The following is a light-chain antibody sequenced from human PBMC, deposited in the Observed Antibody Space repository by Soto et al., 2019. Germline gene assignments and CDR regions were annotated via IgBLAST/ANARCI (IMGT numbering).Light chain of an antibody. V-gene: IGLV2-14*01. CDR3: SSYTSSSTLEGVV. J-gene: IGLJ2*01. CDR2: DVS. Sequence: QSVLTQPASVSGSPGQSITISCTGTSSDVGGYNYVSWYQQHPGKAPKLMIYDVSNRPSGVSNRFSGSKSDNTASLTISGLQAEDEADYYCSSYTSSSTLEGVVFGGGTKLTVL. CDR1: SSDVGGYNY.